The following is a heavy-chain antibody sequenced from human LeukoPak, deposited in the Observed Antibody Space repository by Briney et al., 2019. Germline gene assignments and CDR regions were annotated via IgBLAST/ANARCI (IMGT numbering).Heavy chain of an antibody. CDR2: ILYNGSNK. CDR3: ARAGGYCSGGSCYRGYSWFDP. J-gene: IGHJ5*02. CDR1: GFTFSSSG. D-gene: IGHD2-15*01. Sequence: GGSLRLSSAASGFTFSSSGMHWVRQAPGKGLEWLAVILYNGSNKYYADSVKGRFTISRDNSKNTLHLQMNSLRVEDTAVYYCARAGGYCSGGSCYRGYSWFDPWGQGTLVTVSS. V-gene: IGHV3-33*01.